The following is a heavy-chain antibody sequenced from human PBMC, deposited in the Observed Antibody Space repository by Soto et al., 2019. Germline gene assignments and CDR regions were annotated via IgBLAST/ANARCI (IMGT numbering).Heavy chain of an antibody. CDR1: GFTFSSYW. CDR2: ITQDGSEK. D-gene: IGHD3-9*01. V-gene: IGHV3-7*01. CDR3: ARNSILRYFDWCHFDY. J-gene: IGHJ4*02. Sequence: EVQLVESGGGLVQPGGSLRLSCAASGFTFSSYWMSWVRQAPGKGLEWVANITQDGSEKYYVDSVKGRFTISRDNAKNSLYLQMNSLRAEDTAVYYCARNSILRYFDWCHFDYWGQGTLVTVSS.